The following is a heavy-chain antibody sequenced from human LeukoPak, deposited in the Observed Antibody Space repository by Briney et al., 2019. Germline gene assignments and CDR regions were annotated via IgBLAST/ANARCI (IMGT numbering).Heavy chain of an antibody. V-gene: IGHV1-69*13. CDR3: ARVPNRLRYFDWFRNWFDP. J-gene: IGHJ5*02. CDR2: IIPIFGTA. D-gene: IGHD3-9*01. CDR1: GGTFSSYA. Sequence: GASVKVSCQASGGTFSSYAISWVRQAPGQGLEWMGGIIPIFGTANYAQKFQGRVTITADESTSTAYMELSSLRSEDTAVYYCARVPNRLRYFDWFRNWFDPWGQGTLVTVSS.